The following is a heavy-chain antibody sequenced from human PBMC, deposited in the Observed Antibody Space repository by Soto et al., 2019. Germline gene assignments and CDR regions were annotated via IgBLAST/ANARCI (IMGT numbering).Heavy chain of an antibody. J-gene: IGHJ4*02. Sequence: PGGCLRLSCAASGLSFSNARMNWVRQAPRKGLEWVGRIRSEADGGTTDYAAPVNGRFTISRDDSQNTVYLQVNSLKTEDTAVYYCATSPGYYDSSPFDYWGPGTLVTVSS. CDR2: IRSEADGGTT. CDR3: ATSPGYYDSSPFDY. CDR1: GLSFSNAR. V-gene: IGHV3-15*07. D-gene: IGHD3-22*01.